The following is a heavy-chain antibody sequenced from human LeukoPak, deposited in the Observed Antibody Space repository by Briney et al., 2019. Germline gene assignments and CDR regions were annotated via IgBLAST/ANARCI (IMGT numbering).Heavy chain of an antibody. J-gene: IGHJ4*02. CDR3: ASGSLGYCDSTSCYTQFDY. Sequence: GRSLRLSCAASGFTFSGYAMHWVRQAPGKGLEWVTVISYGGSNKYYADSVKGRITISRDNSKNTLYMQMSSLRAEDTAVYYCASGSLGYCDSTSCYTQFDYWGQGTLVTVSS. D-gene: IGHD2-2*02. CDR2: ISYGGSNK. CDR1: GFTFSGYA. V-gene: IGHV3-30*04.